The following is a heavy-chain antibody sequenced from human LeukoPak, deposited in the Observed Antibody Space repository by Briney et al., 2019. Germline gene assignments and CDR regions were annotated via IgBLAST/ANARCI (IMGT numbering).Heavy chain of an antibody. CDR1: GFTVNNAW. D-gene: IGHD7-27*01. CDR2: IKSKTDGGTT. CDR3: TTINWGAFDM. V-gene: IGHV3-15*01. J-gene: IGHJ3*02. Sequence: SGGSLRLSCAASGFTVNNAWMSWVRQAAGKGLEWVGRIKSKTDGGTTDYAAPVKGRFTISRDDSKNTLYLQMNSLKTEDTAVYYRTTINWGAFDMWGQGTMVTVSS.